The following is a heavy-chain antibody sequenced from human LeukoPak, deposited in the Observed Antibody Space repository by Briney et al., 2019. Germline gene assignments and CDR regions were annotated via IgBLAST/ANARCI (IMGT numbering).Heavy chain of an antibody. Sequence: ASVKVSCKASGYTFTGYYIHWVRQAPGQGLEWMGWINPNSGVTHYPQKFQGRVTMTRDTSIRTAYMEVSSLRSEDTAVYYCARKEYDILTGYHPTLGWWGQGTLVTVSS. CDR2: INPNSGVT. CDR3: ARKEYDILTGYHPTLGW. D-gene: IGHD3-9*01. CDR1: GYTFTGYY. V-gene: IGHV1-2*02. J-gene: IGHJ4*02.